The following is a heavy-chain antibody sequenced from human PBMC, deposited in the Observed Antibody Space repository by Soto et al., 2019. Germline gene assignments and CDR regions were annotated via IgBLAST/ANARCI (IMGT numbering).Heavy chain of an antibody. V-gene: IGHV2-5*02. CDR1: EFSLSTSGVG. D-gene: IGHD2-15*01. CDR3: AHSSRIWDGMDV. Sequence: QITLKESGPTLVKPTQTLTLTCTFFEFSLSTSGVGVGWIRQPPGKALEWLALIYWDDDKRYSPSLKSRLTITKDTSKNQVVLTMTKMDPVDTATYYCAHSSRIWDGMDVWGQGTTVTVSS. CDR2: IYWDDDK. J-gene: IGHJ6*02.